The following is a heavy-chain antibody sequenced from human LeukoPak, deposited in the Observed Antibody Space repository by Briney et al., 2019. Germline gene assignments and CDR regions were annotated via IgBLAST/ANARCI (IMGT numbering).Heavy chain of an antibody. J-gene: IGHJ4*02. CDR1: GFTFSSYG. CDR2: ISYDGSNK. D-gene: IGHD4-17*01. CDR3: ARADGDSWGQFDY. Sequence: GGSLRLSCAASGFTFSSYGMHWVRQAPGKGLEWVAVISYDGSNKFYTDSVKGRSTVSRDNSRDMVFLQMNSLRAEDTAVYYCARADGDSWGQFDYWGQGILVTVSS. V-gene: IGHV3-30*03.